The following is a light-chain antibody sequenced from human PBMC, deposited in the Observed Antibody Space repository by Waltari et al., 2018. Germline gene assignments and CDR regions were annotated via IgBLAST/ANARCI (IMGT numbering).Light chain of an antibody. V-gene: IGLV8-61*01. CDR3: ALYMGSGIWV. CDR1: SDSLSTTSY. J-gene: IGLJ3*02. Sequence: QTLVTQEPSLSVSPGGPVSLTRPLSSDSLSTTSYATWYQQSPGQAPRTLVYNANSRSSGVPDRFSGSILGNKAALTITGAQADDESDYYCALYMGSGIWVFGGGTKLTVL. CDR2: NAN.